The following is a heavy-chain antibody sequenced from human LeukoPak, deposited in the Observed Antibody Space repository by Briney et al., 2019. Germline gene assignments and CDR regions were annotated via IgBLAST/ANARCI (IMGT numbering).Heavy chain of an antibody. CDR1: GFTFDDYA. V-gene: IGHV3-9*01. CDR3: AKDIARRDDYGDYYYFDY. J-gene: IGHJ4*02. D-gene: IGHD4-17*01. Sequence: GGSLRLSCAASGFTFDDYAMHWVRQAPGKGLEWVSGISWNSGSIGYADSVKGRFTIPRDNAKNSLYLQMNSLRAEDTALYYCAKDIARRDDYGDYYYFDYWGQGTLVTVSS. CDR2: ISWNSGSI.